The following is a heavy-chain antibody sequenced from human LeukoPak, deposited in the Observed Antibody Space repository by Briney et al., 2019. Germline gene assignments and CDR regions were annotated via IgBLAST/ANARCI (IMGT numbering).Heavy chain of an antibody. J-gene: IGHJ4*02. CDR1: GFTFSNYE. D-gene: IGHD1-1*01. V-gene: IGHV3-48*03. CDR2: ISGSGTTV. CDR3: AKASWVSNVDAVL. Sequence: GGSLRLSCAASGFTFSNYEMIWVRQAPGKGLEWVSYISGSGTTVSYADSVQGRFTLSRDDSRNTVYLQLNNLRVEDTAVYYCAKASWVSNVDAVLWGQGTLVTVSS.